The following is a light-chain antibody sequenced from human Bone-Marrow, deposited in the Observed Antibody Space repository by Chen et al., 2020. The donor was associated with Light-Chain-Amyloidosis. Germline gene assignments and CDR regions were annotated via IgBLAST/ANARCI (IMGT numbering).Light chain of an antibody. J-gene: IGLJ3*02. CDR2: DDS. Sequence: SYVLTQPSSVSVAPGQTATLACGGNNIGSTSVHWYQQTPGQAPLLFVYDDSERPSGIPERLSGSNSGNTATLTISRVEAGDEADYYCQVWDRSSDRPVFGGGTKLTVL. V-gene: IGLV3-21*02. CDR1: NIGSTS. CDR3: QVWDRSSDRPV.